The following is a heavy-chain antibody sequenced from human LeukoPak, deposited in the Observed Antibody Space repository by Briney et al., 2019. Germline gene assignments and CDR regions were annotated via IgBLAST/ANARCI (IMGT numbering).Heavy chain of an antibody. CDR1: GFTFSSYW. D-gene: IGHD1-1*01. Sequence: PGGSLRLSCAASGFTFSSYWMSWVRQAPGKGVEWVSYISSSGSTIYYADSVKGRFTISRDNAKNSLYLQMNSLRAEDTAVYYCARGGTDGPYYFDYWGQGTLVTVSS. CDR3: ARGGTDGPYYFDY. CDR2: ISSSGSTI. V-gene: IGHV3-48*03. J-gene: IGHJ4*02.